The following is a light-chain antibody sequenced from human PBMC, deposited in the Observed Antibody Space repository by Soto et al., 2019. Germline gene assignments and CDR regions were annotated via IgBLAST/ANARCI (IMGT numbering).Light chain of an antibody. CDR2: EAS. CDR3: QQYDSDSST. V-gene: IGKV1-5*03. J-gene: IGKJ2*01. Sequence: DIQMTQSPSTLSASVGDRVTITCRASQSINNWLAWYQQKPGKAPKLLIYEASSLLSGVPSRFSGRGSGTEFTRTISSLQPDDFADYYCQQYDSDSSTFGQGTKLDI. CDR1: QSINNW.